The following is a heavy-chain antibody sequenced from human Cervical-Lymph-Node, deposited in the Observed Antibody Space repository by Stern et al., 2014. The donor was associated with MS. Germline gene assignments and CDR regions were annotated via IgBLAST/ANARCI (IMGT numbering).Heavy chain of an antibody. CDR2: VIPLFGTA. J-gene: IGHJ4*02. CDR1: GGTFSSYA. D-gene: IGHD4-23*01. Sequence: QLVQSGAEVKKPGSSVKVSCKASGGTFSSYAINWVRQAPGQGLEWMGGVIPLFGTANHAQKFQGRVTITADESTSQAYTERRSLRSEDTAVYYCARGSTVVTDYFDYWGQGTLVTVSS. CDR3: ARGSTVVTDYFDY. V-gene: IGHV1-69*01.